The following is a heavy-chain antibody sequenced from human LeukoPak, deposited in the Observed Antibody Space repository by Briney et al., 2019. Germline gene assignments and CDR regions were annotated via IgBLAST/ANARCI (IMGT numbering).Heavy chain of an antibody. J-gene: IGHJ6*02. CDR3: AREMVDTAMGAFYGMDV. Sequence: ASVKVSCKASGYTFTGYYMHWVRQAPGQGLEWMGWINPNSGGTNYAQKFQGRVIMTRDTSISTAYMELSRLRSDDTAVYYCAREMVDTAMGAFYGMDVWGQGTTVTVSS. D-gene: IGHD5-18*01. CDR1: GYTFTGYY. CDR2: INPNSGGT. V-gene: IGHV1-2*02.